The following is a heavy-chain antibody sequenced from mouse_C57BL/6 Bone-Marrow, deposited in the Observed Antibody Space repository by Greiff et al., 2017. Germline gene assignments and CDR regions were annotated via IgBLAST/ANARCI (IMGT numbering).Heavy chain of an antibody. CDR3: ARRVSNFPFDY. CDR1: GYTFTDYN. Sequence: VQLQQSGPELVKPGASVKIPCKASGYTFTDYNMDWVKQSHGKSLEWIGDITPNNGGTIYNQKVKGKASLTVDKSYSTAYMELSSLTYEDTAVYYCARRVSNFPFDYWGQGTTLTVSS. V-gene: IGHV1-18*01. J-gene: IGHJ2*01. CDR2: ITPNNGGT. D-gene: IGHD2-5*01.